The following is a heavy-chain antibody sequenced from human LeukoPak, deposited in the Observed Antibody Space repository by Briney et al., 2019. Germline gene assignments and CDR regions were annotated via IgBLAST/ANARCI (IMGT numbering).Heavy chain of an antibody. V-gene: IGHV4-4*02. CDR1: GGSISSNNW. J-gene: IGHJ4*02. Sequence: SGTLSLTCAVSGGSISSNNWWSWVRQPPGKGLEWVGEVYHSGTTYYNPSLKRRVTISVDTSKNQFSLKLNSVTAADTAVYYCAGVGIVASDPLDYFDYWGQGTLVTVSS. D-gene: IGHD3-22*01. CDR3: AGVGIVASDPLDYFDY. CDR2: VYHSGTT.